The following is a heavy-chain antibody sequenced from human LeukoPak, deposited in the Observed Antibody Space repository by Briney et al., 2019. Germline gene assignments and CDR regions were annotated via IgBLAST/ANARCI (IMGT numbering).Heavy chain of an antibody. J-gene: IGHJ5*02. D-gene: IGHD2-8*01. CDR2: INNSGST. CDR1: GGSFSGYY. CDR3: ARGRREGDNGADWWFDP. Sequence: SETLSLTCAVSGGSFSGYYWSWIRQPPGKGLEWIWEINNSGSTTYNPYLKSRVTLSVDTSKNQFSRKLSSVTAADTAVYYCARGRREGDNGADWWFDPWGQGTLVTVSS. V-gene: IGHV4-34*01.